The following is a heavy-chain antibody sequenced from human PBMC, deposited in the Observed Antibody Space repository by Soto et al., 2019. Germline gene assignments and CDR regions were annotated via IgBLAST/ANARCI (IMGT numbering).Heavy chain of an antibody. CDR2: IIPILGIA. J-gene: IGHJ4*02. CDR1: GGTFSSYT. V-gene: IGHV1-69*02. D-gene: IGHD2-2*01. CDR3: ARGGYCSSTSCYGSIDY. Sequence: QVQLVQSGAEVKKPGSSVKVSCKASGGTFSSYTISWVRQAPGQGLEWMGRIIPILGIANYAQKFQGRVTITADKSTSTAYIELSSLRSEDTPVYYCARGGYCSSTSCYGSIDYWGQGTLVTVSS.